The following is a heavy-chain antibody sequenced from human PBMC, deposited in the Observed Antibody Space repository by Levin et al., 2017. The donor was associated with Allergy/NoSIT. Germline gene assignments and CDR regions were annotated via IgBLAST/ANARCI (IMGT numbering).Heavy chain of an antibody. CDR1: GGSISSSSYY. CDR2: IYYSGST. Sequence: TSETLSLTCTVSGGSISSSSYYWGWIRQPPGKGLEWIGSIYYSGSTYYNPSLKSRVTISVDTSKNQFSLKLSSVTAADTAVYYCATSSGDYWGQGTLVTVSS. V-gene: IGHV4-39*01. D-gene: IGHD3-10*01. J-gene: IGHJ4*02. CDR3: ATSSGDY.